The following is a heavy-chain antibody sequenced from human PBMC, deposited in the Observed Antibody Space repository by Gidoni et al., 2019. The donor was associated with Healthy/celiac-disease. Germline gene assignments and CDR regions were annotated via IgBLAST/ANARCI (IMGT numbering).Heavy chain of an antibody. Sequence: EVQLLESGGGLVQPGGSLRLSCAASGFTFSSYAMSWVRQAPGKGLEWVSAISVSGGSTYYADSVKGRFTISRDNSKNTLYLQMNSLRAEDTAVYYCAKLDIVVVTATLGYYFDYWGQGTLVTVSS. CDR3: AKLDIVVVTATLGYYFDY. J-gene: IGHJ4*02. D-gene: IGHD2-21*02. V-gene: IGHV3-23*01. CDR2: ISVSGGST. CDR1: GFTFSSYA.